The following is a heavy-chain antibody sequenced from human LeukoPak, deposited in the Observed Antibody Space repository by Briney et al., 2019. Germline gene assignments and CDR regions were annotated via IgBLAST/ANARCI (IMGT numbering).Heavy chain of an antibody. CDR1: GGSFSGYY. J-gene: IGHJ4*02. Sequence: SETLSLTCAVYGGSFSGYYWSWIRQPPGKGLEWIGEINHSGSTNYNPSLKSRVTTSVDTSKNQFSLKLSSVTAADTAVYYCARGLWRYYDSSAKGYFDYWGQGTLVTVSS. V-gene: IGHV4-34*01. D-gene: IGHD3-22*01. CDR2: INHSGST. CDR3: ARGLWRYYDSSAKGYFDY.